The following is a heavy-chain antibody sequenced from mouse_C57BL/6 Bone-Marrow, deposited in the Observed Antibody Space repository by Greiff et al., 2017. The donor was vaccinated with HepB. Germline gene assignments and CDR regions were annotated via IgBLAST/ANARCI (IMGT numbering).Heavy chain of an antibody. J-gene: IGHJ2*01. CDR2: IDPYDSYT. Sequence: QVQLQQPGAELVMPGASVKLSCKASGYTFTSYRMHWVKQRPGQGLEWIGEIDPYDSYTNYNQKFKGKSTLTVDKSSSTAYMQLSSMTSEDSAVYYCARGLITTVVARYFDYWGQGTTLTVSS. D-gene: IGHD1-1*01. CDR1: GYTFTSYR. CDR3: ARGLITTVVARYFDY. V-gene: IGHV1-69*01.